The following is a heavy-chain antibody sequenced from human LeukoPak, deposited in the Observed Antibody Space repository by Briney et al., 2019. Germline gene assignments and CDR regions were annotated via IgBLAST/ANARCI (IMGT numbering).Heavy chain of an antibody. J-gene: IGHJ3*02. CDR2: ISNGGRTK. D-gene: IGHD1-26*01. V-gene: IGHV3-48*03. CDR3: ASGGDRWELPII. CDR1: GFTFSNYE. Sequence: GGSLRLSCAASGFTFSNYEMKWVRQAPGKGLEWVSYISNGGRTKYYADSVRGRLTTSRDNAKSSLSLQMDSLRAEDTAVYYCASGGDRWELPIIWGQGTMVIVSS.